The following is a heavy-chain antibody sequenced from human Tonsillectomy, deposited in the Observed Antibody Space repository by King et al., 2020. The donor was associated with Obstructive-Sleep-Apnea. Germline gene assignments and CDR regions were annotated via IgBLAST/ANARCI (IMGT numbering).Heavy chain of an antibody. CDR2: IWYDGSKK. V-gene: IGHV3-33*01. D-gene: IGHD6-13*01. CDR1: GFTFSSYG. Sequence: QVQLVESGGGVVQPGRSLRLSCAASGFTFSSYGMHWVRQAPGKGLEWVAVIWYDGSKKYYVDSVKGRFTISRDNSKNTLYLQMNSLRAEDTAVYYCARDSRGSSSSAYYYYGMDVWGQGTTVTVSS. CDR3: ARDSRGSSSSAYYYYGMDV. J-gene: IGHJ6*02.